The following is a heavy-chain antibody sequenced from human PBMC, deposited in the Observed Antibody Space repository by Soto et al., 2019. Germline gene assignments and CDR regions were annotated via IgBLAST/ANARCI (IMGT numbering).Heavy chain of an antibody. CDR2: IRSKPNNYAT. CDR3: SRQASDFWSGKPQYYMDV. Sequence: EVQLVESGGGLVQPGGSLKLSCAASGFTFSGSAMHWVRQASGKGLEWVGRIRSKPNNYATAYGASVKGRCTISRADSKNTAYLQMNSLNTEDTAVYYCSRQASDFWSGKPQYYMDVWGKGPTVTVSS. CDR1: GFTFSGSA. J-gene: IGHJ6*03. D-gene: IGHD3-3*01. V-gene: IGHV3-73*01.